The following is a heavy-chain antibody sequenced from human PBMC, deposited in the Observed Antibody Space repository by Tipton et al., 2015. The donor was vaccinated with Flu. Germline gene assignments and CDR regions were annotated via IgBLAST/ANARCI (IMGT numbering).Heavy chain of an antibody. V-gene: IGHV1-2*02. J-gene: IGHJ6*02. CDR3: AREGHIVATTSGMDV. CDR1: GYTFTGYY. Sequence: QLVQSGAEVKKPGASVKVSCKASGYTFTGYYMHWVRQAPGQGLEWMGWINPNSGGTSYAQKFQGRVTMTRDTSISTAYMELSRLTYDDTAMYYCAREGHIVATTSGMDVWGQGTTVTVSS. CDR2: INPNSGGT. D-gene: IGHD5-12*01.